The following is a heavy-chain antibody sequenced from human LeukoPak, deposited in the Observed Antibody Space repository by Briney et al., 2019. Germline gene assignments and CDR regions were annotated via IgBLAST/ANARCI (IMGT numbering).Heavy chain of an antibody. CDR2: IRYDGSNK. D-gene: IGHD6-13*01. CDR3: ASLGVAAGRY. J-gene: IGHJ4*02. V-gene: IGHV3-30*02. CDR1: GFTFSSYG. Sequence: GGSLRLSCAASGFTFSSYGMHWVRQAPGKGREWVAFIRYDGSNKYYADSVKGRFTISRDNSKNTLYLQMNSLRAEDTAVYYCASLGVAAGRYWGQGTLVTVSS.